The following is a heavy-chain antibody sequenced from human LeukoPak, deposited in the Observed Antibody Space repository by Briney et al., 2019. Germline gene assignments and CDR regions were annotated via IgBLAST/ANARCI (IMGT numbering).Heavy chain of an antibody. J-gene: IGHJ3*02. CDR2: IYPADSDT. V-gene: IGHV5-51*01. CDR1: GYSFTTYW. CDR3: ARLNDAFDI. Sequence: GESLKISCKGGGYSFTTYWIAWVRQMPGKGLEWMGHIYPADSDTRYSPSFQGQVTISADKSISTAYLQWSSLKASDTAIYYCARLNDAFDIWGQGTMVTVSS.